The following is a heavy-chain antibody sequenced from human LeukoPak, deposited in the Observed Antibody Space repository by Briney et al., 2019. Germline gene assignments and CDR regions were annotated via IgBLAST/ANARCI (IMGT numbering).Heavy chain of an antibody. Sequence: PSETLSLTCTVSGDSISSYYWSWIRQPAGKGLEWIGLIYTSGSTNYNPSLKSRVTMSVDTSKKQFSLKLTSVTAADTAVYYCARTPIYFYDNSGYYNWGQGTLVTVSS. CDR1: GDSISSYY. D-gene: IGHD3-22*01. J-gene: IGHJ4*02. CDR2: IYTSGST. CDR3: ARTPIYFYDNSGYYN. V-gene: IGHV4-4*07.